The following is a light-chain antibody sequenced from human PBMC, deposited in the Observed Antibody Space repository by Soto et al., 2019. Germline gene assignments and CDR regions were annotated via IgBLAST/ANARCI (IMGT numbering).Light chain of an antibody. CDR3: QSYDSSVRDSDVV. Sequence: QSVLTQPPSVSGAPGQKVTISCTGSSSNIGAGYDVHWYQQLPGTAPKLLIYANSNRPSGVPDRFSGSKSGTSASLAITGLQAEDEADYYCQSYDSSVRDSDVVFGGGTKLTDL. V-gene: IGLV1-40*01. J-gene: IGLJ2*01. CDR1: SSNIGAGYD. CDR2: ANS.